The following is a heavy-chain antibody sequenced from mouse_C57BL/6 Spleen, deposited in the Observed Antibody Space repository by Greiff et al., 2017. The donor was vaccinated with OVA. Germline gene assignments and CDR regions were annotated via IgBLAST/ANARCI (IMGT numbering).Heavy chain of an antibody. CDR2: ILPGSGST. CDR1: GYTFTGYW. V-gene: IGHV1-9*01. Sequence: QVQLKQSGAELMKPGASVKLSCKATGYTFTGYWIEWVKQRPGHGLEWIGEILPGSGSTNYNEKFKGKATFTADTSSNTAYMQLSSLTTEDSAIYYCARPPYYGSSSDWYFDVWGTGTTVTVSS. CDR3: ARPPYYGSSSDWYFDV. J-gene: IGHJ1*03. D-gene: IGHD1-1*01.